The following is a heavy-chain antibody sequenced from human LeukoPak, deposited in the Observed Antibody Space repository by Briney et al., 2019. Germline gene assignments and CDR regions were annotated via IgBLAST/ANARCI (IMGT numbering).Heavy chain of an antibody. J-gene: IGHJ6*02. CDR2: ISGSDDDT. D-gene: IGHD3-22*01. V-gene: IGHV3-23*01. CDR3: VKDGSDYYYDSRGYYYYYYGMDV. CDR1: GFTFSNYA. Sequence: GGSLRLSSAASGFTFSNYAMSWVRQAPGKGLEWVSGISGSDDDTYDADSVKGRFTISRDNSKNTLYLQMSNLRVEDTAVYYCVKDGSDYYYDSRGYYYYYYGMDVWGQGTTVTVSS.